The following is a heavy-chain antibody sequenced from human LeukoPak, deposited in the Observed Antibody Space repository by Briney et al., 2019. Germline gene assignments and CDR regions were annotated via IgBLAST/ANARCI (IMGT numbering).Heavy chain of an antibody. V-gene: IGHV3-7*03. CDR3: VRDCSSASLSSGCYYAMDV. D-gene: IGHD2-2*01. J-gene: IGHJ6*04. CDR1: GFTFNDYW. Sequence: GGSLRLSCAASGFTFNDYWMTWVRQAPGKGLESVAHIKQDGSEKYYVDSLKGRFTISRDNAKNSLFLQMNSLRAEDTAVYYCVRDCSSASLSSGCYYAMDVWGKGTTVTVSS. CDR2: IKQDGSEK.